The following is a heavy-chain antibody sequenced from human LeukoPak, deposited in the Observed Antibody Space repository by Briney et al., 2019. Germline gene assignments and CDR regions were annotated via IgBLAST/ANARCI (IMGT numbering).Heavy chain of an antibody. Sequence: GGSLRLSCAASGFTFSSYSMNWVRQAPGKGLEWVSYISSSSTIYYADSVKGRFTISRDNAKNSLYLQMNSLRAEDTAVYYCARDSLHGSGSTSYGMDVWGQGTTVTVSS. CDR3: ARDSLHGSGSTSYGMDV. V-gene: IGHV3-48*01. J-gene: IGHJ6*02. D-gene: IGHD3-10*01. CDR2: ISSSSTI. CDR1: GFTFSSYS.